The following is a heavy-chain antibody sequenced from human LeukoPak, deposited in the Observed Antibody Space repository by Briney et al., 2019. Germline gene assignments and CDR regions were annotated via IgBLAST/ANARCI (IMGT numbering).Heavy chain of an antibody. J-gene: IGHJ4*02. CDR2: INPNSGST. CDR1: GYTFTGYY. D-gene: IGHD3-22*01. CDR3: ARDSSGSRFGY. V-gene: IGHV1-2*02. Sequence: GASVKVSCKASGYTFTGYYMHWVRQAPGQGLEWMGWINPNSGSTNYAQKFQGRVTMTRDTSISTAYMELSRLRSDDTAVYYCARDSSGSRFGYWGQGTLVTVSS.